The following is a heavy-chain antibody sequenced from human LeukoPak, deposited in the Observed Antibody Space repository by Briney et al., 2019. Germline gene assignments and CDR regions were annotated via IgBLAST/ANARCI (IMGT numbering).Heavy chain of an antibody. J-gene: IGHJ5*02. Sequence: GGSLRLSCAASGFTFSNYGLSWVRQAPGKGLEWVSGITGSGGSTYYADSVKGRFTISRDNSKNTLYLQMNSLRAEDTAIYYCARVGTERDTYNWFDPWGQGTLVTVSS. CDR3: ARVGTERDTYNWFDP. V-gene: IGHV3-23*01. D-gene: IGHD1-14*01. CDR1: GFTFSNYG. CDR2: ITGSGGST.